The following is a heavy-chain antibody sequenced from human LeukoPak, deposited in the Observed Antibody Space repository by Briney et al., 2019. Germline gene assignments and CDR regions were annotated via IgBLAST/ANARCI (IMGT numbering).Heavy chain of an antibody. CDR3: ASEIKYGSSWYAAFGI. CDR2: ITNNGNTI. CDR1: GFTFSDYQ. J-gene: IGHJ3*02. Sequence: GGSLRLSCAASGFTFSDYQMNWVRQTPGKGLEWISYITNNGNTIYYGDSVQGQFTISRDNAKNSLYLQMNSLSAEDTAVYYCASEIKYGSSWYAAFGIWGQGTMVTVSS. D-gene: IGHD6-13*01. V-gene: IGHV3-48*03.